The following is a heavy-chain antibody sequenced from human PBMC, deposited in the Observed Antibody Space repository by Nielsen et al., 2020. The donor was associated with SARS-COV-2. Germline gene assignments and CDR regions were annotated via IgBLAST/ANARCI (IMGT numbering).Heavy chain of an antibody. D-gene: IGHD4-11*01. CDR3: GRGLYSEYPRYNWFDP. V-gene: IGHV4-31*03. J-gene: IGHJ5*02. CDR1: GGSISTGSHY. Sequence: SETLSLTCIVSGGSISTGSHYWTWIRQGPGKALQWIGYIYYTGPTYYNPSLKSRIRISMDTSKNLFSLNLTSVTAADTAVYYCGRGLYSEYPRYNWFDPWGQGILVTVSS. CDR2: IYYTGPT.